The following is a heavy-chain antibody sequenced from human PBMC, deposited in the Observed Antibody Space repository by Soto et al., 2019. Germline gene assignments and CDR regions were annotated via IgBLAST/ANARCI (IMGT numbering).Heavy chain of an antibody. J-gene: IGHJ5*02. D-gene: IGHD6-13*01. Sequence: KPSETLSLTCAVYGGSFSGYYWSWIRQPPGKGLEWIGEINHSGSTNYNPSLKSRVTISVDTSKNQFSLKLSSVTAADTAVFYCARSSYSSSTEKNWFDPWGQGTLVTVSS. CDR2: INHSGST. V-gene: IGHV4-34*01. CDR3: ARSSYSSSTEKNWFDP. CDR1: GGSFSGYY.